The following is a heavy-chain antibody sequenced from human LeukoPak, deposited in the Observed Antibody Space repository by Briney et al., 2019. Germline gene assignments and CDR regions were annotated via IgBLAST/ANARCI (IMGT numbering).Heavy chain of an antibody. CDR2: IWYDGSYK. CDR1: AFTFSSYG. J-gene: IGHJ4*02. D-gene: IGHD2-15*01. CDR3: ARDFCSGGSCNYFDY. Sequence: PGGSLRLSCAASAFTFSSYGMHWVRQAPGKGLEWVAVIWYDGSYKYYADSVKGRFTISRDNSKNTLYLQMNSLRAEDTAVYTCARDFCSGGSCNYFDYWGQGTLVTVSS. V-gene: IGHV3-33*01.